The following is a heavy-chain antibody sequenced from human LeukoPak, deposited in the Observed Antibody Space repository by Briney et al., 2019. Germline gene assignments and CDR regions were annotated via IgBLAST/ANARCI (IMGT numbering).Heavy chain of an antibody. D-gene: IGHD3-16*02. CDR3: AREGPGYDYVWGSYRYENWFDP. J-gene: IGHJ5*02. V-gene: IGHV4-31*11. Sequence: SETLSLTCAVSGGSISSGGYSWSWIRQPPGKGLEWIGYIYYSGSTYYNPSLKSRVTISVDTSKNQFSLKLSSVTAADTAVYYCAREGPGYDYVWGSYRYENWFDPWGQGTLVTVSS. CDR1: GGSISSGGYS. CDR2: IYYSGST.